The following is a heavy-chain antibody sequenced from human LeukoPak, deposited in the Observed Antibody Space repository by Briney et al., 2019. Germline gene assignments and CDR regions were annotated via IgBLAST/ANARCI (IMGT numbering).Heavy chain of an antibody. V-gene: IGHV3-48*01. J-gene: IGHJ6*03. Sequence: GGSLRLSCAASGFTFSSYGMSWVRQAPGKGLEWVSYISSSSSTIYYADSVKGRFTISRDNAKNSLYLQMNSLRAEDTAVYYCARDNLYMDVWGKGTTVTVSS. CDR3: ARDNLYMDV. CDR2: ISSSSSTI. CDR1: GFTFSSYG.